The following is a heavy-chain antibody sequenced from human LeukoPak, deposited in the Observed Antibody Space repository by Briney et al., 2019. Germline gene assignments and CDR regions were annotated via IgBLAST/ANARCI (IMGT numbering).Heavy chain of an antibody. CDR3: ARDSYYDSSGYYSSEYFQH. CDR1: GYSFTGYF. Sequence: GASVKVSCKTSGYSFTGYFMHWVRQAPGQGLEWMGWINPDSGGTNYAQNFQGRVTMTRDTSISTAYMELSRLRSDDTAVYYCARDSYYDSSGYYSSEYFQHWGQGTLVTVSS. V-gene: IGHV1-2*02. CDR2: INPDSGGT. D-gene: IGHD3-22*01. J-gene: IGHJ1*01.